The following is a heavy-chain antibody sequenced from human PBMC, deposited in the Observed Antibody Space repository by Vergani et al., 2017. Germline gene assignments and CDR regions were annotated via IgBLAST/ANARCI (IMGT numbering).Heavy chain of an antibody. CDR1: GFTFSSYS. D-gene: IGHD6-19*01. Sequence: QVQLVESGGGLVKPGGSLRLSCAASGFTFSSYSMNWVRQAPGKGLEWVAVISYDGSNKYYADSVKGRFTISRDNSKNTLYLQMNSLRAEDTAVYYCANLPRLDDYWGQGTLVTVSS. CDR3: ANLPRLDDY. J-gene: IGHJ4*02. V-gene: IGHV3-30*18. CDR2: ISYDGSNK.